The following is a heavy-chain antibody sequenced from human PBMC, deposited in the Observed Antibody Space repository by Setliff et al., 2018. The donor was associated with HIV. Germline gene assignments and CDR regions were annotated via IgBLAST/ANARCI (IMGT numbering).Heavy chain of an antibody. CDR3: ASLDGSESPYIYYYYMDV. Sequence: SETLSLTCTVSGGSISTSRYYWGWIRQPPGKGLEWIGSINYRGNTYYNPSLKSRAAISVDTSKNQISLKLSSVTAADAAVYYCASLDGSESPYIYYYYMDVWGKGTAVTVSS. CDR2: INYRGNT. CDR1: GGSISTSRYY. V-gene: IGHV4-39*01. J-gene: IGHJ6*03. D-gene: IGHD3-10*01.